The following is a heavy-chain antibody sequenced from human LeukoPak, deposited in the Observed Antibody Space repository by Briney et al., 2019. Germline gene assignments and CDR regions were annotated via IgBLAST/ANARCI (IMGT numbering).Heavy chain of an antibody. J-gene: IGHJ4*02. Sequence: GGSLRLSCAASGFTFSSYWMSWVRQAAGKGLEWVANIKQDGSEKYYVDSVKGRFTISRDNAKNSLYLQMNSLKAEDTAVYYCARSYDILTGFFDYWGQGTLVTVSS. CDR2: IKQDGSEK. V-gene: IGHV3-7*03. CDR3: ARSYDILTGFFDY. D-gene: IGHD3-9*01. CDR1: GFTFSSYW.